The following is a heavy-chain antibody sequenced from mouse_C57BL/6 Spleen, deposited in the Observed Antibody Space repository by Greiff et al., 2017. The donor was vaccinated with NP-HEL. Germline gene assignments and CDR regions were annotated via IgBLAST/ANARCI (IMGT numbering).Heavy chain of an antibody. CDR1: GYAFSSYW. CDR2: IYPGDGDT. V-gene: IGHV1-80*01. Sequence: QVQLQQSGAELVKPGASVKISCKASGYAFSSYWMNWVKQRPGKGLEWIGQIYPGDGDTNYNGKFKGKATLTADKSSSTAYMQLSSLTSEDSAVYCCARSDYYNLYYYAMDYWGQGTSVTVSS. J-gene: IGHJ4*01. CDR3: ARSDYYNLYYYAMDY. D-gene: IGHD1-1*01.